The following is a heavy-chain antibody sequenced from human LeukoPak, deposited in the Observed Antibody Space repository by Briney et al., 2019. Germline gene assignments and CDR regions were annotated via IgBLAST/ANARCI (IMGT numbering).Heavy chain of an antibody. J-gene: IGHJ4*02. CDR1: GFAFSRYG. V-gene: IGHV3-30*02. CDR2: TCYDGNSE. Sequence: GGSLRLSCAASGFAFSRYGMHWVRQAPGKGLEWVAFTCYDGNSEYYVDSVKGRFTISRDNSKNTLYLQMNSLRPEDTAVYYCAKDPLQYGSGIYYFDYWGQGTLVTVSS. CDR3: AKDPLQYGSGIYYFDY. D-gene: IGHD3-10*01.